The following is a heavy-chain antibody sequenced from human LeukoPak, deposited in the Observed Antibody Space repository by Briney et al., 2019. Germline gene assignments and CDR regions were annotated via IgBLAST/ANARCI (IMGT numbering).Heavy chain of an antibody. Sequence: ASVKVSCKTSGFTFTGYYIHWVRQAPGQGFEWMGWINPNNGGTNYAQTFQDRVTMTRDTSISTAYMELSRLRSDDTAVYYCARDLVGGIWASGCWGQGTLVTVSS. CDR1: GFTFTGYY. CDR2: INPNNGGT. CDR3: ARDLVGGIWASGC. V-gene: IGHV1-2*02. J-gene: IGHJ4*02. D-gene: IGHD3-16*01.